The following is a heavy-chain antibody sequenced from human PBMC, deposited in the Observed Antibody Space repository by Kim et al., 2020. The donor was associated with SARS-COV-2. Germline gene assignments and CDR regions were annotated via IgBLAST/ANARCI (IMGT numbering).Heavy chain of an antibody. CDR1: GFTFSGSG. CDR3: TTGSSGYSGAFDY. CDR2: IRSKANSYAT. J-gene: IGHJ4*01. D-gene: IGHD3-22*01. Sequence: GGSLRLSCATSGFTFSGSGIHWVRQASGKGLEWIGRIRSKANSYATTYAAPVKGRFTISRDDSKNTAYLQLNSLRTEDTAVYYCTTGSSGYSGAFDYWG. V-gene: IGHV3-73*01.